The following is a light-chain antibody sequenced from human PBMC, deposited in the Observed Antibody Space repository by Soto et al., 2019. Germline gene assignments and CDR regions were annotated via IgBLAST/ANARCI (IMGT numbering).Light chain of an antibody. CDR2: DAS. CDR3: QQYSKPPT. Sequence: EIVLRQSPSTLSLSPWERATLSCGASQTVSSIYLAWYQQKPGLAPRLLIYDASSRATGIPDRFSGSGSGTDFNLTISRLEPEDFAVYYCQQYSKPPTFRGRPXVEIK. J-gene: IGKJ4*01. CDR1: QTVSSIY. V-gene: IGKV3D-20*01.